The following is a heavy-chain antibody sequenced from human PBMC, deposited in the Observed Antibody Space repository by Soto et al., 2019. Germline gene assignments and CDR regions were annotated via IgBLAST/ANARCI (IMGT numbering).Heavy chain of an antibody. V-gene: IGHV4-34*01. CDR2: INHSGST. D-gene: IGHD5-18*01. CDR1: GGSFSGYY. J-gene: IGHJ4*02. Sequence: NPSETLSLTCAVYGGSFSGYYWSWIRQPPGKGLEWIGEINHSGSTNYNPSLKSRVTISVDTSKNQFSLKLSSVTAADTAVYYCARGLGYSSWGQGTLVTSPQ. CDR3: ARGLGYSS.